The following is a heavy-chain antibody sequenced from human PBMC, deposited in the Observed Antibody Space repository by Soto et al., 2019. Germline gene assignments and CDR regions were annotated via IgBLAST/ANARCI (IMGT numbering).Heavy chain of an antibody. J-gene: IGHJ6*02. D-gene: IGHD3-9*01. CDR2: IIPIFGTA. CDR1: GGTFSSYA. CDR3: ARDLDPAPRVYYDILTGYSPPRAYYGMDV. V-gene: IGHV1-69*13. Sequence: SVKVSCKASGGTFSSYAISWVRQAPGQGLEWMGGIIPIFGTANYAQKFQGRVTITADESTSTAYMELSSLRSEDTAVYYCARDLDPAPRVYYDILTGYSPPRAYYGMDVWGQRTTVTVSS.